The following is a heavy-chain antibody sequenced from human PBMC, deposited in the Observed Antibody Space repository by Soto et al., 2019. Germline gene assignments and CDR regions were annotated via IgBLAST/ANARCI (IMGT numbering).Heavy chain of an antibody. V-gene: IGHV1-18*01. D-gene: IGHD5-12*01. CDR3: ARVLDIVATIYYFDY. CDR1: GGTFSSYA. Sequence: ASVKVSCKASGGTFSSYAISWVRQAPGQGLEWMGGISAYNGNTNYAQKLQGRVTMTTDTSTSTAYMELRSLRSDDTAVYYCARVLDIVATIYYFDYWGQGTLVTVSS. CDR2: ISAYNGNT. J-gene: IGHJ4*02.